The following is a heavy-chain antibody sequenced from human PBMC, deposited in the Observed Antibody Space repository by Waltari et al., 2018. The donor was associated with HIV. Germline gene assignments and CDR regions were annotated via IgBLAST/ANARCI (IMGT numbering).Heavy chain of an antibody. D-gene: IGHD3-10*01. CDR3: AKDAYGGHPKNWFDS. V-gene: IGHV3-30*18. J-gene: IGHJ5*01. Sequence: QVQLVESGGGVVQPVKSLRLSCAASGFTFRESAMHWGRQAPGKGLEWVTVISSDGSNQYYADSVKGRFTISRDNSKNTLSLQVNSLKTEDTAVYYCAKDAYGGHPKNWFDSWGQGTLVTVSS. CDR1: GFTFRESA. CDR2: ISSDGSNQ.